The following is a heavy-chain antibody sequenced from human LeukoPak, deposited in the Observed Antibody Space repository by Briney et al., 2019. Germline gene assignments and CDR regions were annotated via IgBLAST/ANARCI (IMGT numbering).Heavy chain of an antibody. CDR2: IYYSGST. CDR3: ARGVVVVPAAIGWFDP. J-gene: IGHJ5*02. V-gene: IGHV4-39*01. Sequence: SETLSLTCTVSGGSISSSSYYWGWIRQPPGKGLEWIGSIYYSGSTYYNPSLKSRVTISVDTSKNQFSLKLSSVTAADTAVYYCARGVVVVPAAIGWFDPWGQGTLVTVSS. D-gene: IGHD2-2*01. CDR1: GGSISSSSYY.